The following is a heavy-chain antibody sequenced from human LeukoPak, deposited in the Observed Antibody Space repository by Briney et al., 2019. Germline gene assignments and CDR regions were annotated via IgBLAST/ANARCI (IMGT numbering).Heavy chain of an antibody. Sequence: GGSLSLSCALSGFTLSSYGMHWVRQAPGRGVEGVAVIWYDGSNNYYADSVKGRFTISRDNSKNTLYLQMNSLRAEDTAVYYCARPTYSGSYYWFDYWGQGTLVTVSS. J-gene: IGHJ4*02. D-gene: IGHD1-26*01. CDR1: GFTLSSYG. V-gene: IGHV3-33*01. CDR2: IWYDGSNN. CDR3: ARPTYSGSYYWFDY.